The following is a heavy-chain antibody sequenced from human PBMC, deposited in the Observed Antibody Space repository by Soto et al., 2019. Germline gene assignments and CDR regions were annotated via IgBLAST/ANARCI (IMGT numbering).Heavy chain of an antibody. CDR2: ITGTGSTT. CDR3: AKNVWGGYFDKTYYFDY. CDR1: GFTFSSYA. J-gene: IGHJ4*02. D-gene: IGHD3-22*01. V-gene: IGHV3-23*01. Sequence: EVQLLESGGGVVQPGGSLRLSCAGSGFTFSSYALNWVRQAPGKGLEWVSAITGTGSTTYYADSVKGRFTISRDNSKDTMYLQMSSLRAEDKAVYYCAKNVWGGYFDKTYYFDYWGQGSLVTVSS.